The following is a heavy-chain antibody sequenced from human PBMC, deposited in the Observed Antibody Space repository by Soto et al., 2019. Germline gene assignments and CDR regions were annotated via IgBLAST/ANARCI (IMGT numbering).Heavy chain of an antibody. D-gene: IGHD7-27*01. Sequence: ASVKVSCKVSGYTLTELSMHWVRQAPGKGFEWMGGFDPEDGETIYAQKFQGRVTMTEDTSTDTAYMELSSLRSDYTAVYYCATGPWGAYYFDYWGQGTLVTVSS. CDR1: GYTLTELS. V-gene: IGHV1-24*01. CDR3: ATGPWGAYYFDY. CDR2: FDPEDGET. J-gene: IGHJ4*02.